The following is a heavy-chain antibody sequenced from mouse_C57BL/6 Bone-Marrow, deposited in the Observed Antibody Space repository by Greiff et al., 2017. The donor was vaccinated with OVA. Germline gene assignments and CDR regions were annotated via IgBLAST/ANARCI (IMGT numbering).Heavy chain of an antibody. D-gene: IGHD2-5*01. CDR3: ARKNYSNYLTPYAMDY. CDR2: IYPRSGNT. V-gene: IGHV1-81*01. J-gene: IGHJ4*01. CDR1: GYTFTSYG. Sequence: VKLQESGAELARPGASVKLSCKASGYTFTSYGISWVKQRTGQGLEWIGEIYPRSGNTYYNEKFKGKATLTADKSSSTAYMELRSLTSEDSAVYFCARKNYSNYLTPYAMDYWGQGTSVTVSS.